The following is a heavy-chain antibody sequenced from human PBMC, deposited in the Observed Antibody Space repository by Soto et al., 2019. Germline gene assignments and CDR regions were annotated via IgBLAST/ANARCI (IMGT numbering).Heavy chain of an antibody. V-gene: IGHV3-23*01. Sequence: LRLSCAVSRFNISNHAMTWVRQAPGEGLEWVAVISGGGQSTHYVDSVKGRFTISRDNSKNMVFLQMNSLRIEDTALYFCAKVGVGTDGDYFCGPGTVVTVSS. CDR1: RFNISNHA. J-gene: IGHJ4*02. D-gene: IGHD3-3*01. CDR3: AKVGVGTDGDYF. CDR2: ISGGGQST.